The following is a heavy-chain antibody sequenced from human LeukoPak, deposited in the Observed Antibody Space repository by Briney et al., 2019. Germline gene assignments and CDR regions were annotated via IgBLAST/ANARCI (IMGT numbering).Heavy chain of an antibody. D-gene: IGHD3-22*01. CDR2: LSGSGHST. CDR1: GFTXSXYA. CDR3: AKDFSSGYYYFDY. J-gene: IGHJ4*02. Sequence: PGGSLRLSCAASGFTXSXYAMSXXXXXPGXXLEWVSGLSGSGHSTYYADSVKGRFTISRDNSKNTLYLQMNSLRAEDTAVYYCAKDFSSGYYYFDYWGQGTLVTVSS. V-gene: IGHV3-23*01.